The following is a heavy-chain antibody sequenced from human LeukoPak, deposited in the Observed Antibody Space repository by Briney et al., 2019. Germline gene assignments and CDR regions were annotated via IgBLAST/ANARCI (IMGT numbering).Heavy chain of an antibody. CDR3: ARAGRGTSSRALDY. Sequence: PSETLSLTCAISGGSFTDYYWSWIRQPPGKGLEWIGDINDSGSTNSSPSLKSRVVISLDTSKSQLSLKLSPVTAADTATNFCARAGRGTSSRALDYWGQGTLVTVSS. CDR2: INDSGST. V-gene: IGHV4-34*01. J-gene: IGHJ4*02. CDR1: GGSFTDYY. D-gene: IGHD1-1*01.